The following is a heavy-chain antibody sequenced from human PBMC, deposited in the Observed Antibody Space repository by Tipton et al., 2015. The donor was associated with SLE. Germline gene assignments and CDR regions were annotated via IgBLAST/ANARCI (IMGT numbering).Heavy chain of an antibody. V-gene: IGHV4-59*11. CDR1: GASISTHY. Sequence: TLSLTCTVSGASISTHYWSWIRQPPGKGLEWIGYFPYTGNTNFNPSLKSRVTMSVATSKNQFSLRLTSVTASDTAMYYCARDSAVNFWYFDLWGRGTLVTVSS. CDR2: FPYTGNT. CDR3: ARDSAVNFWYFDL. J-gene: IGHJ2*01.